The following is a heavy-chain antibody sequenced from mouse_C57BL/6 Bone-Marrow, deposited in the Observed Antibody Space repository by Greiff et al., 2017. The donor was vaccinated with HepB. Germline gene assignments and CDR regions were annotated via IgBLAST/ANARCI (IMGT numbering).Heavy chain of an antibody. D-gene: IGHD1-1*01. J-gene: IGHJ2*01. Sequence: QVQLQQPGAELVMPGASVKLSCKASGYTFTSYWMHWVKQRPGQGLEWIGEIDPSDSYTNYNQKFKGKSTLTVDKSSSTAYMQLSSLTSEDSAVYYCARGEGYGSRDDWGQGTTLTVSS. V-gene: IGHV1-69*01. CDR3: ARGEGYGSRDD. CDR1: GYTFTSYW. CDR2: IDPSDSYT.